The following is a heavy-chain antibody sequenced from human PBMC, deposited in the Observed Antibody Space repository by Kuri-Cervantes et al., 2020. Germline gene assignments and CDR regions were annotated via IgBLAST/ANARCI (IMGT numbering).Heavy chain of an antibody. CDR1: GFTFDDYA. V-gene: IGHV3-9*01. Sequence: SLKVSCAASGFTFDDYAMHWVRQVPGKGLEWVSGISWNGGTVDYADSVKGRFTISRDNAKNSLYLQMNSLRAEDTALYYCARAEVPAAIELSYYYYMDVWDKGTTVTVSS. CDR2: ISWNGGTV. D-gene: IGHD2-2*01. CDR3: ARAEVPAAIELSYYYYMDV. J-gene: IGHJ6*03.